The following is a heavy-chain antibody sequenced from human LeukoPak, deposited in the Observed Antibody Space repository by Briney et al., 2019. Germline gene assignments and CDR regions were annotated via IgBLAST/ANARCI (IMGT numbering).Heavy chain of an antibody. V-gene: IGHV4-59*01. Sequence: PSETLSLTCTVSGGSISGYYWSWIRQPPGKGLEWIGYIYYSGSTNYNPSLKSRVTISVGTSKNQFSLKLSSVTAADTAVYYCAREKGSDYYDILTGYYKGSYYYYGMDVWGQGTTVTVSS. CDR3: AREKGSDYYDILTGYYKGSYYYYGMDV. CDR2: IYYSGST. CDR1: GGSISGYY. D-gene: IGHD3-9*01. J-gene: IGHJ6*02.